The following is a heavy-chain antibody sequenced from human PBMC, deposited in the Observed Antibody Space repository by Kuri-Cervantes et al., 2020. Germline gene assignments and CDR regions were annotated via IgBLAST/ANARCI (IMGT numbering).Heavy chain of an antibody. J-gene: IGHJ4*02. Sequence: GESLKISCAASGFTFRDYAMGWVRQAPGKGPEWVSTINGIGTRTHYADSVEGRFTISRDNSKNVLYLQMSSLTVDDTATYYCDGADFWGQGTLVTVSS. CDR1: GFTFRDYA. V-gene: IGHV3-23*01. CDR3: DGADF. D-gene: IGHD3-10*01. CDR2: INGIGTRT.